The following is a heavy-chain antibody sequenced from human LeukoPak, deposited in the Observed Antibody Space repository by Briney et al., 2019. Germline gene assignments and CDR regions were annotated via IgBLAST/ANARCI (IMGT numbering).Heavy chain of an antibody. V-gene: IGHV3-23*01. CDR3: AEYLIYGSGTDKWFDP. D-gene: IGHD3-10*01. CDR2: MSGSGDLT. J-gene: IGHJ5*02. Sequence: PGGSLILSCAASEITFSSYAMSWVRQAPGKGLELVSCMSGSGDLTYYADSVKGRFTISRDNSKITLYLQMSSLRAEDTGVYYCAEYLIYGSGTDKWFDPWGQGTLVTVSS. CDR1: EITFSSYA.